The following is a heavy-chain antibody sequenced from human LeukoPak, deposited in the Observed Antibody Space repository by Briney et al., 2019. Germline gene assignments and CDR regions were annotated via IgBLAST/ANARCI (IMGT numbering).Heavy chain of an antibody. CDR3: ARDMTTVTTSWFDP. Sequence: SETLSLTCAMHSESSGGDDWTWIRQPPGEGLEWIGRIYTSGSTNYNPSLKSRVTMSVDTSKNQFSLKLSSVTAADTAVYYCARDMTTVTTSWFDPWGQGTLVTVSS. J-gene: IGHJ5*02. D-gene: IGHD4-11*01. V-gene: IGHV4-4*07. CDR2: IYTSGST. CDR1: SESSGGDD.